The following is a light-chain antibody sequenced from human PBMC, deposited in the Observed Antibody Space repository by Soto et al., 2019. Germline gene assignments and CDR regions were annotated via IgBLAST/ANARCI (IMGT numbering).Light chain of an antibody. CDR3: QQYGSSAT. CDR1: QSVSSSY. J-gene: IGKJ1*01. CDR2: GAS. V-gene: IGKV3-20*01. Sequence: EIVLTQSPGTLSLSPGERATLSCRASQSVSSSYLAWYQQKPGQAPRLLIYGASSRATGIPDRFSGSGSGTDFTLTISRLEPEDFAVYYCQQYGSSATCGQGTKVEIK.